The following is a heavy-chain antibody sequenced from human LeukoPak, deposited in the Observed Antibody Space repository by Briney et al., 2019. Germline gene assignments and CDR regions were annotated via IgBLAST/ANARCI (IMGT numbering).Heavy chain of an antibody. CDR2: IKQDGSEK. CDR1: GLSFSSYW. J-gene: IGHJ4*02. V-gene: IGHV3-7*03. CDR3: AKLQWEPPDH. Sequence: GGSLRLSCAASGLSFSSYWMSWFRQAPGKGLEWVANIKQDGSEKYHVDSVKDRFTVSRDNAKNLLYLQLNSLRAEDTAVYYCAKLQWEPPDHWGQGTLVTVSS. D-gene: IGHD1-26*01.